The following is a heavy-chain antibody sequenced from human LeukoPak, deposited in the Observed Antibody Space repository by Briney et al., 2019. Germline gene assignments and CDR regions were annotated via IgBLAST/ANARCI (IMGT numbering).Heavy chain of an antibody. CDR3: ARDRLEAVSDDDYFDY. J-gene: IGHJ4*02. V-gene: IGHV3-33*01. Sequence: GRSLRLSCAASGFAFSNHGMHWVRQAPGKGPEWVALIWYDGSNKYYGDSVKGRFTISRDNSKNTVYLQMNSLRAEDTGVYYCARDRLEAVSDDDYFDYWGQGTLVTVSS. CDR1: GFAFSNHG. D-gene: IGHD4-17*01. CDR2: IWYDGSNK.